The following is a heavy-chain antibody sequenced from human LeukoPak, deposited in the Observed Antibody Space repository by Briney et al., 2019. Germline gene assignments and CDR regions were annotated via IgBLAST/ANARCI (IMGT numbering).Heavy chain of an antibody. CDR1: GFTFSSFA. CDR3: AKSFRSTSLDY. Sequence: GGSLRLSCAASGFTFSSFAMSWVRQAPGKGLEWVSAISGSGGSTYYADSVKGRFTISRDNSKNTLSLQMNSLRAEDTAVYYCAKSFRSTSLDYWGQGTLVTVSS. D-gene: IGHD2-2*01. V-gene: IGHV3-23*01. J-gene: IGHJ4*02. CDR2: ISGSGGST.